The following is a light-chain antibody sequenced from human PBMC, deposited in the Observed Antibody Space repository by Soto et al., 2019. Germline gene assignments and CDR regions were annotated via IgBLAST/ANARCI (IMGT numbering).Light chain of an antibody. Sequence: EIVLTQSPGTLSLSPGERATLSCRASQSVSSNYLAWFQQNPGQAPRLLIYGASSRATGIPDRFSGSGSGTDFTLTISRLEPEDFAVYYCQQYGSSTGYTFGQGTKLEIK. CDR3: QQYGSSTGYT. CDR2: GAS. CDR1: QSVSSNY. V-gene: IGKV3-20*01. J-gene: IGKJ2*01.